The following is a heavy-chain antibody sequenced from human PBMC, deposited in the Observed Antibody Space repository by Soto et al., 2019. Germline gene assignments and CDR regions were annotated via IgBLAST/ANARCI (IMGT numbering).Heavy chain of an antibody. CDR2: IYTSGST. J-gene: IGHJ4*02. CDR3: ARDKFSHGDYVLDY. CDR1: GGSISSYY. Sequence: PSETLSLTCTVSGGSISSYYWSWVRQPAGKGLEWIGRIYTSGSTNYNPSLKSRVTMSVDTSKNQFFLKLTSVTAADTAVYYCARDKFSHGDYVLDYWGQGVLVTVPQ. V-gene: IGHV4-4*07. D-gene: IGHD4-17*01.